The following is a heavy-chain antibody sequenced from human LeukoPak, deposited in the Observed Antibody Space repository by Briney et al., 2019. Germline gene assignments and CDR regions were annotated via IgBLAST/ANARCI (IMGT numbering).Heavy chain of an antibody. V-gene: IGHV3-23*01. CDR3: ARGGVDYYGSGTYYLMYYFDY. CDR1: GFTFSNYG. Sequence: PGGSLRLSCAASGFTFSNYGMSWVRQAPGKGLEWVSGISGSGGATYYADSVKGRFTIPRDDPHNTLYLQMNSLRAEDTAVYFCARGGVDYYGSGTYYLMYYFDYWGQGALVTVSS. D-gene: IGHD3-10*01. J-gene: IGHJ4*02. CDR2: ISGSGGAT.